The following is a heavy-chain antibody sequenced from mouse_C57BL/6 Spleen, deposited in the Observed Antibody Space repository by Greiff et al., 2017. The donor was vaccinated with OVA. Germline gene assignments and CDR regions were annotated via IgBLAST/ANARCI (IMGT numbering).Heavy chain of an antibody. CDR1: GYAFSSSW. V-gene: IGHV1-82*01. J-gene: IGHJ2*01. Sequence: QVQLQQSGPELVKPGASVKISCKASGYAFSSSWMNWVKQRPGKGLAWIGRIYPGAGDTNYNGEFKGKATLPADKSSSTAYMQLSSLTSEDSAVYFCARVRDYFDYWGQGTTLTVSS. CDR2: IYPGAGDT. CDR3: ARVRDYFDY.